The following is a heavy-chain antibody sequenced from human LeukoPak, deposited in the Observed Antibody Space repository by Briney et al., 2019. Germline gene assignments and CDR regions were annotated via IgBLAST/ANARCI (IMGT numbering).Heavy chain of an antibody. V-gene: IGHV4-34*01. CDR1: GGSISSYY. D-gene: IGHD3-3*01. CDR3: ARGPYDFWSGYYGYFDY. Sequence: SETLSLTCTVSGGSISSYYWSWIRQPPGKGLEWIGEINHSGSTNYNPSLKSRVTISVDTSKSQFSLKLSSVTAADTAVYYCARGPYDFWSGYYGYFDYWGQGTLVTVSS. J-gene: IGHJ4*02. CDR2: INHSGST.